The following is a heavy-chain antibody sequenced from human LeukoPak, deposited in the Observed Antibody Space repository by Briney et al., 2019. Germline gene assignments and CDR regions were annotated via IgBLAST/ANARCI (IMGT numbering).Heavy chain of an antibody. CDR2: IYYSGST. V-gene: IGHV4-39*07. CDR3: ARNQYGSGSPLFDY. D-gene: IGHD3-10*01. Sequence: PSETLPLTCTVSGGSISSSSYYWGWIRQPPGKGLEWIGSIYYSGSTYYNPSLKSRVTISIDTSKNQFSLKLSSVTAADTAVYYCARNQYGSGSPLFDYWGQGTLVTVSS. J-gene: IGHJ4*02. CDR1: GGSISSSSYY.